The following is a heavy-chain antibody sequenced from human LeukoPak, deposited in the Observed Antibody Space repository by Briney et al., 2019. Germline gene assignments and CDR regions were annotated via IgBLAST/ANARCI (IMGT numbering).Heavy chain of an antibody. D-gene: IGHD5-18*01. Sequence: SETLSLTCAVYGGSFSAYYWTWIRQPPGKVMEWIGAINHSGSSNYNSSLRSRVTISVDTSYKQFSLRLSSVTAADTAVYYCAPRGDIEHSYVYGKWFDPWGQGTRVTVSS. V-gene: IGHV4-34*01. J-gene: IGHJ5*02. CDR3: APRGDIEHSYVYGKWFDP. CDR1: GGSFSAYY. CDR2: INHSGSS.